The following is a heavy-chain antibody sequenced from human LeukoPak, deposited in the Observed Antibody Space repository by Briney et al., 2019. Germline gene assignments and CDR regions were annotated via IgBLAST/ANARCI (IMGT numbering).Heavy chain of an antibody. CDR3: ARVWAWGSGNYFDN. D-gene: IGHD7-27*01. J-gene: IGHJ4*02. CDR1: GFTFSSYS. V-gene: IGHV3-20*04. Sequence: GGSLRLSCAASGFTFSSYSMKWVRQAPGKGLEWVSAIRGDAGSTGYADSVKGRFTISRDNAKNSLYLQMNSLRVEDTALYYCARVWAWGSGNYFDNWGQGTLVTVSS. CDR2: IRGDAGST.